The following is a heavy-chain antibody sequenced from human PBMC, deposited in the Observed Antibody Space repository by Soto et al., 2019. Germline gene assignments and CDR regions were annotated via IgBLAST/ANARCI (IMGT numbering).Heavy chain of an antibody. J-gene: IGHJ3*02. CDR1: GFTFSSYS. Sequence: LRLSCAASGFTFSSYSMNWVRQAPGKGLEWVSSISSSSSYIYYADSVKGRFTISRDNAKNSLYLQMNSLRAEDTAVYYCARDGDYVWGSYRWSDAFDIWGQGTMVTVSS. CDR2: ISSSSSYI. CDR3: ARDGDYVWGSYRWSDAFDI. D-gene: IGHD3-16*02. V-gene: IGHV3-21*01.